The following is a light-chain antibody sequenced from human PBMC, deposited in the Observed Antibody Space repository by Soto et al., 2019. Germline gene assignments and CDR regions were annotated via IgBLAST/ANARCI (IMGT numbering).Light chain of an antibody. CDR3: QQYGSSCT. CDR1: ESVRSSS. V-gene: IGKV3-20*01. CDR2: GTS. Sequence: DIVWTQSPGTLSLSPGDRATLSCRASESVRSSSLAWYQHKPGQAPRLVISGTSRRATGIPDRFSGSGSGTDFTLTISRLEPEDFAVYYCQQYGSSCTFGQGTKV. J-gene: IGKJ1*01.